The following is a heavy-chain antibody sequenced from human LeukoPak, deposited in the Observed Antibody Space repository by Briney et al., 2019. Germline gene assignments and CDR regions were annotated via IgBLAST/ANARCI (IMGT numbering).Heavy chain of an antibody. CDR3: ARPLMIDYSYYYYYMDV. V-gene: IGHV4-61*02. D-gene: IGHD3-22*01. J-gene: IGHJ6*03. Sequence: SQTLSLTCTVSGGSISRGSYYWSWIRQPAGKGLEWIGCIYTSGSTNYNPSLKSRVTISYTSKNQFSLKLSSVTAADTAVYYCARPLMIDYSYYYYYMDVWGRGTRVTISS. CDR2: IYTSGST. CDR1: GGSISRGSYY.